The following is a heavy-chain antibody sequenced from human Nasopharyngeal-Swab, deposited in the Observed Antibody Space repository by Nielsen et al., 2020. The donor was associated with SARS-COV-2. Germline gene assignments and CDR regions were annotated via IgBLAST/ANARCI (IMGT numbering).Heavy chain of an antibody. J-gene: IGHJ4*02. V-gene: IGHV3-21*01. CDR2: ISSSSSYI. D-gene: IGHD4-11*01. Sequence: GESLKISCAASGFTFSSYSMNWARQAPGKGLEWVSSISSSSSYIYYADSVKGRFTISRDNAKNSLYLQMNSLRAEDTAVYYCARWDYSNYDLDYWGQGTLVTVSS. CDR1: GFTFSSYS. CDR3: ARWDYSNYDLDY.